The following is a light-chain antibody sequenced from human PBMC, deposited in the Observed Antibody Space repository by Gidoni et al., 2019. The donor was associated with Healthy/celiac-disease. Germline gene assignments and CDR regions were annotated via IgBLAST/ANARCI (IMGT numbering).Light chain of an antibody. Sequence: EIQITQSPSSLSASVGDRVTITGQASQEISNYLNWYQQKPGKAPKLLIYDASNLETGVPSRFSGSGSGTDFTFTISSLQPEDIATYYCQQYDNPLFTFGPGTKVDIK. CDR1: QEISNY. V-gene: IGKV1-33*01. CDR3: QQYDNPLFT. J-gene: IGKJ3*01. CDR2: DAS.